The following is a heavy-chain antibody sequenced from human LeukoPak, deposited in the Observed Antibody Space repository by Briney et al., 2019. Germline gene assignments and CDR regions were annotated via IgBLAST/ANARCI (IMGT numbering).Heavy chain of an antibody. V-gene: IGHV4-59*01. CDR3: ARVGDVVVPAAIVAFDI. CDR2: IYYSGST. CDR1: GGSISNYY. D-gene: IGHD2-2*02. J-gene: IGHJ3*02. Sequence: SETLSLTCTVSGGSISNYYWGWIRQPPGKGLEWIGYIYYSGSTNYNPSLKSRVTISVDTSKNQFSLKLSSVTAADTAVYYCARVGDVVVPAAIVAFDIWGQGTMVTVSS.